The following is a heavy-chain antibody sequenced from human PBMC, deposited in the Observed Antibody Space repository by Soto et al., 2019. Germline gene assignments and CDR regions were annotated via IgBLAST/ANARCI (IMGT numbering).Heavy chain of an antibody. D-gene: IGHD2-15*01. CDR2: ISGSGGST. Sequence: GGSLRLSCAASGFTFSSYAMSWVRQAPGKGLEWVSAISGSGGSTYYADSVKGRFTISRDNSKNTPYLQMNSLRAEDTAVYYCAKSATYCSGGCRYSGPEVRYYYVMDVWGQGTTVTVSS. J-gene: IGHJ6*02. CDR3: AKSATYCSGGCRYSGPEVRYYYVMDV. V-gene: IGHV3-23*01. CDR1: GFTFSSYA.